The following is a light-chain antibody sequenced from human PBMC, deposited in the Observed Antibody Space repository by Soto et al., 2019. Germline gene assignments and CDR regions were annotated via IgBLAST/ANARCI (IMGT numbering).Light chain of an antibody. CDR1: QNINRW. CDR2: DAS. J-gene: IGKJ2*01. V-gene: IGKV1-5*01. Sequence: DIQMTQSPSTLSASVGDRVTITCRASQNINRWLAWYQQKPGKAPKVLIYDASSLESGVPSRFSGSGTGTEFTLTISSLQPDDVATDYCQQYNSPATFGQGTKLEIK. CDR3: QQYNSPAT.